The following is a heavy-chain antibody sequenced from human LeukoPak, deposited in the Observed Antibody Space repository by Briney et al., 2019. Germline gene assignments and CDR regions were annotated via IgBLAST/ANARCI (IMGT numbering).Heavy chain of an antibody. CDR1: GFTLGDYA. CDR2: IRSKAYGGTT. CDR3: TSCYCSSTSCYPFDY. J-gene: IGHJ4*02. V-gene: IGHV3-49*03. D-gene: IGHD2-2*01. Sequence: GGSLRLSCTASGFTLGDYAMSWFRQAPGKGLEWVGFIRSKAYGGTTEYAASVKGRFTISRDDSKSIAYLQMNSLKTEDTAVYYCTSCYCSSTSCYPFDYWGQGTLVTVSS.